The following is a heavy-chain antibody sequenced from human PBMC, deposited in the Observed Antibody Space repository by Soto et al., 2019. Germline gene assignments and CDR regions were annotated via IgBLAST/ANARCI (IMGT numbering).Heavy chain of an antibody. D-gene: IGHD6-19*01. CDR1: GFTFSSYG. V-gene: IGHV3-30*03. J-gene: IGHJ4*02. Sequence: QVQLVESGGGVVQPGRSLRLSCAASGFTFSSYGMHWVRQAPGKGLEWVAVISYDGSNKYYADSVKGRFTISRDNSKNTLYLQTNSLRAEDAAVYYCAMLIIAVAGWGQG. CDR3: AMLIIAVAG. CDR2: ISYDGSNK.